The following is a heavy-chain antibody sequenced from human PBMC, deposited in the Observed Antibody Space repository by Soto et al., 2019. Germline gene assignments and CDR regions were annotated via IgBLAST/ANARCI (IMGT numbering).Heavy chain of an antibody. Sequence: QVQLVQSGAEVKKPGSSVKVSCKASGGTFSSYAISWVRQAPGQGLEWMGGIIPIFGTANYEQKFQGRVTITADESTSTDYMELSSLRSEDTAVYYCAREPAAPVDYYYYGMDVWGQGTTVTVSS. J-gene: IGHJ6*02. V-gene: IGHV1-69*01. CDR2: IIPIFGTA. D-gene: IGHD2-2*01. CDR3: AREPAAPVDYYYYGMDV. CDR1: GGTFSSYA.